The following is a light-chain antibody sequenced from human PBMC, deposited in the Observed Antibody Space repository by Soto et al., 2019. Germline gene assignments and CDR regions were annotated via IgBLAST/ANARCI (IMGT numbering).Light chain of an antibody. CDR2: GAS. J-gene: IGKJ5*01. Sequence: EIVMTQSPATLSVSPGDTATLSCRASQSIGSSVGWYQQKPGQAPRLLIYGASTRATGISARFSGSGSGTEFSLTISSLQSEDLAVYYCQQYNTWSLITFGQGTRLEIK. V-gene: IGKV3-15*01. CDR3: QQYNTWSLIT. CDR1: QSIGSS.